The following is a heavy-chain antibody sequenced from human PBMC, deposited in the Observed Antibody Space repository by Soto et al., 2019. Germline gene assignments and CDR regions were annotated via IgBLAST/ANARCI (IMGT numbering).Heavy chain of an antibody. D-gene: IGHD3-9*01. CDR3: VRCADILNGYSLMGV. Sequence: PGESLKISCKGSGYSFTNYWIGWVRQMPGKGLEWMGIIYPGDSDTRYSPSFQGQVTISADKSISTAYLQWSSLKASDSAMYYCVRCADILNGYSLMGVWGQGTTVTVSS. J-gene: IGHJ6*02. CDR1: GYSFTNYW. CDR2: IYPGDSDT. V-gene: IGHV5-51*01.